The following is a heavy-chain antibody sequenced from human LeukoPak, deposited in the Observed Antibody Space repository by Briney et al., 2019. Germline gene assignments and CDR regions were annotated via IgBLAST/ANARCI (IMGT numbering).Heavy chain of an antibody. D-gene: IGHD3-16*01. Sequence: SETLSLTCTVSGGSISSYYWSWIRQPPGKGLEWIGYIYTSGSTNYNPSLKSRVTISVDTSKNQFSLKLSSVTAADTAVYYCARRGIGRCPEISFFDYWGQGTLVTVSS. V-gene: IGHV4-4*09. CDR2: IYTSGST. J-gene: IGHJ4*02. CDR3: ARRGIGRCPEISFFDY. CDR1: GGSISSYY.